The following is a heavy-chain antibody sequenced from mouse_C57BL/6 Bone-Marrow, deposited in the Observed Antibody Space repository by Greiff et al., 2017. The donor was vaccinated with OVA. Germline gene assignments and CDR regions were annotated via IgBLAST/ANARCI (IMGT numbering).Heavy chain of an antibody. CDR1: GYTFTSYG. V-gene: IGHV1-81*01. CDR2: IYPRSGNT. D-gene: IGHD1-1*01. CDR3: ARYTTGVDWFAY. J-gene: IGHJ3*01. Sequence: QVQLKQSGAELARPGASVKLSCKASGYTFTSYGISWVKQRTGQGLEWIGEIYPRSGNTYYNEKFKGKATLTADKSSSTAYMGLRSLTSEDSAVYFCARYTTGVDWFAYGGQGTLVTVSA.